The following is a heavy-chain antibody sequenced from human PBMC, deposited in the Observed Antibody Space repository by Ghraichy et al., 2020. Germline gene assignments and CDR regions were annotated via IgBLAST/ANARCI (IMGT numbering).Heavy chain of an antibody. CDR3: ARVLRGSGYIYGPIEY. D-gene: IGHD5-18*01. CDR2: INHSGST. Sequence: SETLSLTCAVYGGSFSGYFWTWVRQPPAEGLEWIGEINHSGSTNYNPSLKSRVTISVDTSKNQFSLKVTSVTAADTAVYYCARVLRGSGYIYGPIEYWGQGTLVTVSS. CDR1: GGSFSGYF. J-gene: IGHJ4*02. V-gene: IGHV4-34*01.